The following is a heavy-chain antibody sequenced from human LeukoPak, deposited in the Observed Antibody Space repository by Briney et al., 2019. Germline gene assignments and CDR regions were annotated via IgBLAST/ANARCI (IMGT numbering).Heavy chain of an antibody. CDR1: GFTFSDYY. CDR3: AREYIVATITYYYYYYMDV. D-gene: IGHD5-12*01. CDR2: ISSSGSTI. J-gene: IGHJ6*03. Sequence: GGSLRLSCAASGFTFSDYYMSWIRQAPGKGLEWVSYISSSGSTIYYADSVKGRFTISRDNAKNSLYLQMNSLRAEDTAVYYCAREYIVATITYYYYYYMDVWGKGTTVTVSS. V-gene: IGHV3-11*04.